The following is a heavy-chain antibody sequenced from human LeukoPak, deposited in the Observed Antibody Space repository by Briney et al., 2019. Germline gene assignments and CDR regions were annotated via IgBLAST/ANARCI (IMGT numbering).Heavy chain of an antibody. J-gene: IGHJ4*02. V-gene: IGHV3-30*04. CDR2: ISYDGSNK. CDR3: ARDDSSGYAFDY. CDR1: GFTFSSYA. D-gene: IGHD3-22*01. Sequence: GRSLRLSCAASGFTFSSYAMHWVRQAPGKGLEWVAVISYDGSNKYYADSVKGRFTISRDNSKNTLYLQMNSLRAEDTAVYYCARDDSSGYAFDYWGQGTLVTVSS.